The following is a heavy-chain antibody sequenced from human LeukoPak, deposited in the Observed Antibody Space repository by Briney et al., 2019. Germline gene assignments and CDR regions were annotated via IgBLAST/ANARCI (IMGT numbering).Heavy chain of an antibody. J-gene: IGHJ1*01. CDR3: ARARGAVAGPYPKQQYFQH. CDR2: INHSGST. V-gene: IGHV4-34*01. D-gene: IGHD6-19*01. CDR1: GGSFSGYY. Sequence: SETLSLTCAVYGGSFSGYYWSWIRQPPGKGLEWIGEINHSGSTNYNPSLKSRVTISVDTSKNQFSLKLSSVTAADTAVYYCARARGAVAGPYPKQQYFQHWGQGTLVTVSS.